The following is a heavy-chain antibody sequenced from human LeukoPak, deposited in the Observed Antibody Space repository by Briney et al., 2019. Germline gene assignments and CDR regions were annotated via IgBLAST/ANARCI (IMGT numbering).Heavy chain of an antibody. D-gene: IGHD2-2*02. J-gene: IGHJ6*03. V-gene: IGHV3-21*01. CDR1: GFTFSNYA. Sequence: SGGSLRLSCVASGFTFSNYAMTWVRQAPGKGLEWVSSISSSSSYIYYADSVKGRFTISRDNAKNSLYLQMNSLRAEDTAVCYCASLGVPAAINPDYYYMDVWGKGTTVTVSS. CDR2: ISSSSSYI. CDR3: ASLGVPAAINPDYYYMDV.